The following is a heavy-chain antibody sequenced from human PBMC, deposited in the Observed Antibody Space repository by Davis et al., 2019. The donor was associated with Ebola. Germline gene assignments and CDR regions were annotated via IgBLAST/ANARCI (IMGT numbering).Heavy chain of an antibody. CDR3: TRPPLNGMDV. Sequence: PGGSLRLSCAASGFSFSTYWMHWVRQAPGKGLVWVSIINSDGSVRNYADSVKGRFAISRDNTKNMLFLQMNSLRAEDTGVYYCTRPPLNGMDVWGKGTTVIVSS. CDR1: GFSFSTYW. V-gene: IGHV3-74*01. J-gene: IGHJ6*04. CDR2: INSDGSVR.